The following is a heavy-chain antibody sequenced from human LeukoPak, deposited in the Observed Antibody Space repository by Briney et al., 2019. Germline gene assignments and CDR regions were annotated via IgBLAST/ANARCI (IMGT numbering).Heavy chain of an antibody. Sequence: SETLSLTCTVSGGSISDYYWSCIRQPPGKGLEWIGYINYSGNTNYNPSLKSRVTISVDTSKNQFSLRLTSVTAADTAVFYCAREGRQDYVYFDYWGQGSLVTVSS. CDR2: INYSGNT. V-gene: IGHV4-59*01. D-gene: IGHD4-17*01. CDR1: GGSISDYY. CDR3: AREGRQDYVYFDY. J-gene: IGHJ4*02.